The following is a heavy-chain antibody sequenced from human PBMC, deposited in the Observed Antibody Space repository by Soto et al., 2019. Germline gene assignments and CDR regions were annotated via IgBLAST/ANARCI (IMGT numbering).Heavy chain of an antibody. CDR3: ARVSPYSRTYQFDY. CDR1: GFTFSSYW. Sequence: GGSLILSCAASGFTFSSYWMHWVRQAPGKGLVWVSRINSDGSSTSYADSVKGRFTISRDNAKNTLYLQMNSLRAEDTAVYYCARVSPYSRTYQFDYCGQGNLVTVYS. V-gene: IGHV3-74*01. CDR2: INSDGSST. J-gene: IGHJ4*02. D-gene: IGHD1-26*01.